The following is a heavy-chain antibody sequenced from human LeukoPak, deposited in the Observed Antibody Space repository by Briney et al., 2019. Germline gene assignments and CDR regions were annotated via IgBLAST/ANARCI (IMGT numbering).Heavy chain of an antibody. CDR1: GFTFSIYG. Sequence: GGSLRLSCAASGFTFSIYGVHWVRQAPGKGLEWVAYIRYDGSDKIYADSVKGRFAISRDNSRNTLYLQMNIMRVEDTAVYYCAKDSGSTWTYFDYWGQGAPVTVSS. J-gene: IGHJ4*02. CDR3: AKDSGSTWTYFDY. CDR2: IRYDGSDK. D-gene: IGHD6-13*01. V-gene: IGHV3-30*02.